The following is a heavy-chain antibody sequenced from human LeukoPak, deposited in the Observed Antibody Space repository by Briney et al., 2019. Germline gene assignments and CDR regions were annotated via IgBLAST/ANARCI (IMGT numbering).Heavy chain of an antibody. J-gene: IGHJ4*02. D-gene: IGHD6-13*01. CDR2: ISGSGGST. CDR1: GFTFSSYA. Sequence: GGSLRLSCAASGFTFSSYAMSWVRQAPGKGLEWVSAISGSGGSTYYADSVKGRFTISRDNSKNTLYLQMNSLRAEDTPVYYCAKPPSIAAAGTYFDYWGQGTLVTVSS. V-gene: IGHV3-23*01. CDR3: AKPPSIAAAGTYFDY.